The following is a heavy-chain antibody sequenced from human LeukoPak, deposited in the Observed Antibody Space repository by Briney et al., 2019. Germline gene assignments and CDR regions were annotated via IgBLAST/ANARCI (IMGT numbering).Heavy chain of an antibody. CDR1: GFTFSPYG. J-gene: IGHJ4*02. D-gene: IGHD6-13*01. CDR2: ISSDGSIK. Sequence: GRSLRLSCAASGFTFSPYGIHWVRQAPGKGLEWVAVISSDGSIKYYADSVKGRFTISRDNSKNTLYLQMNSLRPEDTAVYYCARGHSSSWSFFDYWGQGTLVTVSS. CDR3: ARGHSSSWSFFDY. V-gene: IGHV3-30*03.